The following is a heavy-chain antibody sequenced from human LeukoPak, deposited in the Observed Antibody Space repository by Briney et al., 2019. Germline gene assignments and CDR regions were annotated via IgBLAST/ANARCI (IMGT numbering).Heavy chain of an antibody. V-gene: IGHV3-20*04. CDR2: INWNGGST. Sequence: GGSLRLSCAASPFTFSSYGMSWVRQAPGKGLEWVSGINWNGGSTGYADSVKGRFTISRDNAKNSLYLQMNSLRAEDTALYYCARDVDRGVYYDSSGPYFDYWGQGTLVTVSS. D-gene: IGHD3-22*01. J-gene: IGHJ4*02. CDR3: ARDVDRGVYYDSSGPYFDY. CDR1: PFTFSSYG.